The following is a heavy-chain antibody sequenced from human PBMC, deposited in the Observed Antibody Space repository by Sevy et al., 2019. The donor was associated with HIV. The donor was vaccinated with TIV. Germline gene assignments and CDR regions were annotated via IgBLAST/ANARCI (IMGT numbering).Heavy chain of an antibody. Sequence: SETLSLTCTISGGFITNFYWSWIRQPPGKRLEWIGNIYYSGSTNYNPSLRSRVTMSVDTSRNQFSLKLSSVTAADTAVYYCARDRGYYDSSGYGYWGQGTLVTVSS. V-gene: IGHV4-59*01. D-gene: IGHD3-22*01. CDR2: IYYSGST. CDR3: ARDRGYYDSSGYGY. J-gene: IGHJ4*02. CDR1: GGFITNFY.